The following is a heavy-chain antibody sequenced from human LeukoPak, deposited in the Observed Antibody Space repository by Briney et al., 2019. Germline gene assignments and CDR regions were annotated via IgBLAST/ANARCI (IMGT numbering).Heavy chain of an antibody. CDR3: AGQAPIVVPAAIKGRDYYYYMDV. D-gene: IGHD2-2*02. Sequence: ASVKVSCKASGYTFTSYDINWVRQATGQGLEWMGWMNPNSGNTGYAQKFQGRVTITADESTSTAYMELSSLRSEDTAVYYCAGQAPIVVPAAIKGRDYYYYMDVWGKGTTVTVSS. CDR2: MNPNSGNT. CDR1: GYTFTSYD. J-gene: IGHJ6*03. V-gene: IGHV1-8*03.